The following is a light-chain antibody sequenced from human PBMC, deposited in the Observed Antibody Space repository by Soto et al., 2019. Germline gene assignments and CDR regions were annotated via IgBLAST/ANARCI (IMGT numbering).Light chain of an antibody. V-gene: IGKV3-20*01. CDR3: QQFGGSPTYT. CDR2: GSS. Sequence: EIVLTQSAGTLSLSPGERATLSCRASHIVSTTYLAWYQQKPGQAPRLLIYGSSSRAPGIPDRFSGSVSGTDFTLTISRLEPDDFAVYYCQQFGGSPTYTFGQGTKVDIK. J-gene: IGKJ2*01. CDR1: HIVSTTY.